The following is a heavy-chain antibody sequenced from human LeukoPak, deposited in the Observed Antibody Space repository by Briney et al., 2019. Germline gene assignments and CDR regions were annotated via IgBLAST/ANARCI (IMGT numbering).Heavy chain of an antibody. J-gene: IGHJ4*02. CDR2: IYSGGST. CDR3: ARESRWELLKYFDY. D-gene: IGHD1-26*01. CDR1: GFTVSSNY. Sequence: GGSLRLSCAASGFTVSSNYMSWVRQAPGKGLEWVSVIYSGGSTYYADSVKGRFTISRDNSKNTLYLQMNSLRAEDTAVYYCARESRWELLKYFDYWGQGTLSPSPQ. V-gene: IGHV3-66*02.